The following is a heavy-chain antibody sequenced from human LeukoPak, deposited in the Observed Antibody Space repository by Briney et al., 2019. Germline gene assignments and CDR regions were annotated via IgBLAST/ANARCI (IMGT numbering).Heavy chain of an antibody. J-gene: IGHJ4*02. D-gene: IGHD2-21*01. Sequence: GGSLRLSCAASGFTFSSYAMSWVRKAPGKGLEWVSTISVSGGGTYYADSVEGRLTISRDNSKNTLFLQMNSLRAEDTAVYYCARGAASRQELCDYWGQGTLVTVSS. V-gene: IGHV3-23*01. CDR1: GFTFSSYA. CDR2: ISVSGGGT. CDR3: ARGAASRQELCDY.